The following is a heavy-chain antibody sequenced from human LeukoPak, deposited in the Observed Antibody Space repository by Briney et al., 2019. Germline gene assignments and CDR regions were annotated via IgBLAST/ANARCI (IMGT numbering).Heavy chain of an antibody. CDR1: GYTLTELS. J-gene: IGHJ4*02. Sequence: ASVKVSCKVSGYTLTELSMHWVRQAPGKGLEWMGGFDPEDGETIYAQKFQGRVTMTEDTSTDTAYMELSSLRSEDTPVDYCATGVTMVRGVIITRPNFDYWGQGTLVTVSS. CDR2: FDPEDGET. D-gene: IGHD3-10*01. V-gene: IGHV1-24*01. CDR3: ATGVTMVRGVIITRPNFDY.